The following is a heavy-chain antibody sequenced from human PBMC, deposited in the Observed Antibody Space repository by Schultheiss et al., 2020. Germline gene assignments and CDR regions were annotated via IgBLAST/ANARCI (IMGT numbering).Heavy chain of an antibody. V-gene: IGHV3-73*01. CDR1: GFTFSDSA. J-gene: IGHJ6*02. Sequence: GGSLRLSCAASGFTFSDSAIHWVRQASGKGLEWVGRIRNKADNYATAYAASVKDRFIISREVSKDTAFLQINNLQTEDTAVYYCSRFAAGLDVWGQGTAVTVSS. CDR3: SRFAAGLDV. CDR2: IRNKADNYAT. D-gene: IGHD6-25*01.